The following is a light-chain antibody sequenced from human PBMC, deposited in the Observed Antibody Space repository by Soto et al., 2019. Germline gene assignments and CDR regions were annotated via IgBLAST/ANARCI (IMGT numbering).Light chain of an antibody. CDR2: GAS. CDR1: QSVSSN. Sequence: VVVAQSPATLSVWRGERSTLSCMTSQSVSSNLAWYQQKPGQAPRLLIYGASTRATGIPARFSGSGSGTEFTLTISSLQSEDFAVYHCQQYNNWPPLTFGGGTRWIS. V-gene: IGKV3-15*01. J-gene: IGKJ4*01. CDR3: QQYNNWPPLT.